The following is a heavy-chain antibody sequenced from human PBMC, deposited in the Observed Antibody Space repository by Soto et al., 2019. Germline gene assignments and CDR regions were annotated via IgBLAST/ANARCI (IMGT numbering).Heavy chain of an antibody. J-gene: IGHJ4*02. CDR2: IWYDGSEK. D-gene: IGHD3-10*01. CDR3: ASQGGTGFPPDY. V-gene: IGHV3-33*01. CDR1: GITFSSHG. Sequence: HVQLVESGGGVVQPGRSLRLSCEVSGITFSSHGMHWVRQTPGKGLEWVAVIWYDGSEKYYADSVKGRFTISRDNSKNTLYLQLNSLRVDETAVYYCASQGGTGFPPDYWGQGTLVTVSS.